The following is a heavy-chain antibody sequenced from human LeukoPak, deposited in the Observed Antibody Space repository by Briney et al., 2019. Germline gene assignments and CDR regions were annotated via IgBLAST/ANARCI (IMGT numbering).Heavy chain of an antibody. CDR1: GYTFTSYG. V-gene: IGHV1-18*01. CDR2: ISAYNGNT. D-gene: IGHD2-15*01. Sequence: ASVKVSCKASGYTFTSYGISWVRQAPGQGLEWMGWISAYNGNTNYAQKLQGRVTMTTDTSTSTAYMELRSLRSDDTAVYYCARDLTWGCLDIVVVVAAPGGMDVWGQGTTVTVSS. CDR3: ARDLTWGCLDIVVVVAAPGGMDV. J-gene: IGHJ6*02.